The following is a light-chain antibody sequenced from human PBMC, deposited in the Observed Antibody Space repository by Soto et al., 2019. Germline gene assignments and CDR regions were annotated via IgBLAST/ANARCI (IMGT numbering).Light chain of an antibody. CDR3: CSYAGSSTDV. J-gene: IGLJ1*01. CDR2: EAN. Sequence: QSALTQPASVSGSPGQSITISCTGTSSDLGTYNLVSWYQHHPGKAPKLMIYEANKRPSGVSNRFSGSKSGNTASLTISGLQAEDEADYYCCSYAGSSTDVFGTGTKVTVL. CDR1: SSDLGTYNL. V-gene: IGLV2-23*01.